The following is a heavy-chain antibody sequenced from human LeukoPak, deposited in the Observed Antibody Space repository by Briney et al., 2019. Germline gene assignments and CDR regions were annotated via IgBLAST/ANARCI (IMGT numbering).Heavy chain of an antibody. D-gene: IGHD6-19*01. J-gene: IGHJ6*03. V-gene: IGHV3-7*01. CDR1: GFTFSSYW. CDR2: IKQDGSEK. CDR3: ARAGGIAVAGHYYYYMDV. Sequence: GGSLRLSCAASGFTFSSYWMSWVRQAPGKGLEWVANIKQDGSEKYYVDSVKGRFTISRDNAKNSLYLQMNSLRAEDTAVYYCARAGGIAVAGHYYYYMDVWGKGTTVTVSS.